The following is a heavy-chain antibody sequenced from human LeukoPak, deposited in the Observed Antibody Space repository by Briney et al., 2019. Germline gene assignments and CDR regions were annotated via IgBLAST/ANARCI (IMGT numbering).Heavy chain of an antibody. V-gene: IGHV3-23*01. Sequence: PGGSLRLSCSASGFTFSSYVMSWVRQAPGKGLEWVSAISDSGGDTYYADSVKGRFTISRDNSKNTLYLQMHSLRVEDTAVYYCSEDSRGPEVWGQGTLVTVSS. CDR3: SEDSRGPEV. D-gene: IGHD3-10*01. CDR2: ISDSGGDT. CDR1: GFTFSSYV. J-gene: IGHJ4*02.